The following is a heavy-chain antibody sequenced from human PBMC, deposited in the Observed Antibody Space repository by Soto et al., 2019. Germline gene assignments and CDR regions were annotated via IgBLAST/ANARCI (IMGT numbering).Heavy chain of an antibody. CDR2: INHSGST. D-gene: IGHD4-4*01. J-gene: IGHJ6*02. Sequence: SHTRTVYEGSFSGYDWSWIRQTPGKGLEWIGEINHSGSTNYNSSLKSRVTISVDTSKNQFSLKLSSVTAADTAVYYCARGRGNLRGYYGMDFWGQGTTVSV. CDR1: EGSFSGYD. V-gene: IGHV4-34*01. CDR3: ARGRGNLRGYYGMDF.